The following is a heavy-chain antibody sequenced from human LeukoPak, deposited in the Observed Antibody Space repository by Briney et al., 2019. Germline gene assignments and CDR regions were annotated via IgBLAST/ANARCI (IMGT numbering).Heavy chain of an antibody. Sequence: SETLSLTCTVSGGSISTDYWSWIRQPPGKGLECIGYIYYSESANYNPSLKSRVTISVDMSKNQFSLKLSSVTAADTAVYYCAREGGLAAAQTEVYWGQGTLVTVSS. J-gene: IGHJ4*02. CDR3: AREGGLAAAQTEVY. V-gene: IGHV4-59*12. CDR2: IYYSESA. D-gene: IGHD6-13*01. CDR1: GGSISTDY.